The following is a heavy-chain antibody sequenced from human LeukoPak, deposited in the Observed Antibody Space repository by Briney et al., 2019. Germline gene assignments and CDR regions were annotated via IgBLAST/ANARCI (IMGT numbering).Heavy chain of an antibody. V-gene: IGHV3-30*18. CDR2: ISYDGSNK. CDR3: AKEGGLVRGVIGGPGY. Sequence: GRSLRLSCAASGFTFSSYGMHWVRQAPGKGLEWVAVISYDGSNKYYADSVKGRFTISRDNSENTLYLQMNSLRAEDTAVYYCAKEGGLVRGVIGGPGYWGQGTLVTVSS. J-gene: IGHJ4*02. D-gene: IGHD3-10*01. CDR1: GFTFSSYG.